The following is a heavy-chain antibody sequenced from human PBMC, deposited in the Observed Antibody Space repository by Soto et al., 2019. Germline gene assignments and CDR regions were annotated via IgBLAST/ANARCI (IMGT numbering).Heavy chain of an antibody. J-gene: IGHJ3*02. Sequence: QVQLVESGGGVVQPGRSLRLSCAASGFTFSSYGMHWVRQAPGKGLEWVAVISYGGSNKYYADSVKGRFTISRDNSKNTLYLQMNSLRAEDTAVYYCAKTLEGDYGDYVDAFDIWGQGTMVTVSS. D-gene: IGHD4-17*01. CDR1: GFTFSSYG. CDR2: ISYGGSNK. CDR3: AKTLEGDYGDYVDAFDI. V-gene: IGHV3-30*18.